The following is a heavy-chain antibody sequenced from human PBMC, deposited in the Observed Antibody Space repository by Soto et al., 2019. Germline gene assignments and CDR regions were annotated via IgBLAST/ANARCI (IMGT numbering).Heavy chain of an antibody. CDR3: AKDRLGGNFDY. Sequence: GSLRLSCAASGFTVSSNYMSWVRQAPGKGLEWVSVIYAGGTTYYADSVKGRFTISRDNSKNTLYLQMNSLRVEDTAVYYCAKDRLGGNFDYWGQGTQVTVSS. CDR1: GFTVSSNY. J-gene: IGHJ4*02. CDR2: IYAGGTT. V-gene: IGHV3-66*01.